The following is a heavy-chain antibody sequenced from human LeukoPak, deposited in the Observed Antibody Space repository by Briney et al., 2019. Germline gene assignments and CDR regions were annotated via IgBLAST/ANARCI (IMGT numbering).Heavy chain of an antibody. CDR1: GFTVSSNY. J-gene: IGHJ4*02. D-gene: IGHD3-3*01. CDR3: AKDAAVLRFLEWLEDY. V-gene: IGHV3-53*01. Sequence: GGSLRLSCAASGFTVSSNYMSWVRQAPGKGLEWVSVIYSGGSTYYADSVKGRFTISRDNSKNTLYLQMNSLRAEDTAVYYCAKDAAVLRFLEWLEDYWGQGTLVTVSS. CDR2: IYSGGST.